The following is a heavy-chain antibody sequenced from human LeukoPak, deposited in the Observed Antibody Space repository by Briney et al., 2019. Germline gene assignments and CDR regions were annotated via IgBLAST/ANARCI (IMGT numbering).Heavy chain of an antibody. CDR1: GFTFSTYW. Sequence: GSLRLSCTASGFTFSTYWMSWVRQPPGKGLEWIGRIYTSGIISGNTNYNPSLKSRVTMSVDTSKNQFSLKLTSVTAADTAVYYCARDRYYYDTSGYYSAFDTWGQGTMVTVSS. CDR2: IYTSGIISGNT. V-gene: IGHV4-4*07. CDR3: ARDRYYYDTSGYYSAFDT. D-gene: IGHD3-22*01. J-gene: IGHJ3*02.